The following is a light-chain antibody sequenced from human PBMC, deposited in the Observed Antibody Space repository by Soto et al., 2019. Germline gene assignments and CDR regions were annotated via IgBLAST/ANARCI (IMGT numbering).Light chain of an antibody. CDR1: SSDIGSYNL. J-gene: IGLJ2*01. CDR3: CSYAGGSTVV. V-gene: IGLV2-23*01. Sequence: QSALTQPASVSGSPGQSITISCTGTSSDIGSYNLVSWYQQHPGKAPKLMIYEASKRPSGVSSRFSASKSGNTASLTISGLQAEDEADYFCCSYAGGSTVVFGGGTKLTVL. CDR2: EAS.